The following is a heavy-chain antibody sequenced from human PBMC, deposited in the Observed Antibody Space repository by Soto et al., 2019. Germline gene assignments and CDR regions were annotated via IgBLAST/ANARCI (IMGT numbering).Heavy chain of an antibody. J-gene: IGHJ4*02. CDR3: AHRRDMIYSSGWYRDY. CDR2: IYWDDDK. CDR1: GFSLSTSGVG. Sequence: QITLKESGPTLVKPTQTLTLTCTFSGFSLSTSGVGVGWIRQPPGNALEWLALIYWDDDKRYSPSLKSRLTITKDTPKNQVVLTMTNMDPVDTATYYCAHRRDMIYSSGWYRDYWGQGTLVTVSS. D-gene: IGHD6-19*01. V-gene: IGHV2-5*02.